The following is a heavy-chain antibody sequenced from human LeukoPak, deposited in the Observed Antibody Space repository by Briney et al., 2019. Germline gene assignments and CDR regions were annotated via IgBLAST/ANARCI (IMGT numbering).Heavy chain of an antibody. J-gene: IGHJ4*02. CDR2: IYYSGST. CDR3: ARRGYFDN. CDR1: GGSISDYY. Sequence: SETLSLTCTASGGSISDYYWSWIRQPPGKGLEWIAYIYYSGSTSYNPSLKSRVTISVDTSKNQFSLKLMSVTAADTAVYYCARRGYFDNWGQGTLVTVSS. V-gene: IGHV4-59*01.